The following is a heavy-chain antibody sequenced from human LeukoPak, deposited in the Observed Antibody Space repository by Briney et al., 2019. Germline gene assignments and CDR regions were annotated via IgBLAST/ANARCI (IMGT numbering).Heavy chain of an antibody. CDR2: IYYSGST. J-gene: IGHJ5*02. Sequence: SETLSITCTVSGGSISSHYWSWIRQPPGKGLEWIGYIYYSGSTNYNPSLKSRVTISVHTSKNQFSLKLSSVTAADTAVYYCASDPYGSGWFDRWGQGTLVTVTS. CDR1: GGSISSHY. D-gene: IGHD3-10*01. CDR3: ASDPYGSGWFDR. V-gene: IGHV4-59*11.